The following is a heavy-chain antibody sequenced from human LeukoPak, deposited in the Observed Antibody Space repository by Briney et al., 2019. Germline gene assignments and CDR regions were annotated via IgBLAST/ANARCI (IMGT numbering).Heavy chain of an antibody. V-gene: IGHV3-23*01. D-gene: IGHD4/OR15-4a*01. CDR3: AKDLRNGDNYGFLDY. CDR2: IHASGGRA. CDR1: GFTFSSSG. J-gene: IGHJ4*02. Sequence: GGSLRLSCAASGFTFSSSGMSWVRQTADKGLEWVSSIHASGGRAYYADSVKGRFTVSRDNSKNTLYLQMSSLRVEDTAIYYCAKDLRNGDNYGFLDYWGQGTLVTVSP.